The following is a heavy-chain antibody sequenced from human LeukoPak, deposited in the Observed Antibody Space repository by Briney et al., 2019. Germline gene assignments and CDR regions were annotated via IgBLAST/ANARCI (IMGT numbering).Heavy chain of an antibody. D-gene: IGHD3-22*01. V-gene: IGHV3-23*01. Sequence: GGSLRLSCAASGFTFSSYAMSWVRQAPGKGLEWVSAISGSGGSTYYADSVKGRFTISRDNSKNTLYLQMNSLRAEDTAVYYCAKDRPRSKYYYDSSGYREDWFDPWGQGTLVTVSS. J-gene: IGHJ5*02. CDR3: AKDRPRSKYYYDSSGYREDWFDP. CDR2: ISGSGGST. CDR1: GFTFSSYA.